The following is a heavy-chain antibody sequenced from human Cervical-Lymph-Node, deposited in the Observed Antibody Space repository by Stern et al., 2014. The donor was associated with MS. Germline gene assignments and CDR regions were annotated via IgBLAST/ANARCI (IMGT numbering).Heavy chain of an antibody. CDR3: ARHVQGFDY. V-gene: IGHV5-51*01. CDR1: GYSFTIYY. J-gene: IGHJ4*02. Sequence: EVQLVESGAEVKKPGESLKISCKRSGYSFTIYYIACVRQMPGKGLDGMGVIYPSDSDTTSSPSSQGQAPISADKSITTACLQWSSLRASDTAMYYCARHVQGFDYWGQGTLVTVSS. CDR2: IYPSDSDT.